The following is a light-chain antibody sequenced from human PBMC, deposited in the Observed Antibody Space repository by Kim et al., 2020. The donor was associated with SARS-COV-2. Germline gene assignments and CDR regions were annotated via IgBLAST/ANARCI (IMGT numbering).Light chain of an antibody. CDR3: NSRDSSGNHWV. Sequence: SSELTQDPAVSVALGQTVRITCQGDSLRSYYASWYQQKPGQAPVLVIYVKNNRPSGIPDRFSGSSSGNTAPLTITGPQAEDEADYYCNSRDSSGNHWVFGGGTQLTVL. V-gene: IGLV3-19*01. CDR2: VKN. CDR1: SLRSYY. J-gene: IGLJ3*02.